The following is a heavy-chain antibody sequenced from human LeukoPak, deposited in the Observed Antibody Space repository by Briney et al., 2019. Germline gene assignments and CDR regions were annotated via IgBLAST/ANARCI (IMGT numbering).Heavy chain of an antibody. J-gene: IGHJ5*02. D-gene: IGHD3-10*01. CDR3: ARDISYYYGSGSSYNWFDP. V-gene: IGHV4-4*07. CDR1: GGSISSYY. CDR2: IYTSGST. Sequence: SETLSLTCTVSGGSISSYYWSWIRQPAGKGLEWIRRIYTSGSTNYNPSLKSRVTMSVDTSKNQFSLKLSSVTAADTAVYYCARDISYYYGSGSSYNWFDPWGQGTLVTVSS.